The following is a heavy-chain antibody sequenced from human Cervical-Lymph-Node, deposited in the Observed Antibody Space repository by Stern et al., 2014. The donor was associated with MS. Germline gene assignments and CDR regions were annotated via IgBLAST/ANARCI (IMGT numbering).Heavy chain of an antibody. J-gene: IGHJ4*02. V-gene: IGHV4-61*08. CDR3: AKQVRD. Sequence: VQLVESGPGLVKPSETLSLSCTVSGGSVNSDAFYWTWIRQPPGKGLEWIGYIYSSGSSSYNPSLKSRVSMSVDTSKNQFSLRLSSVTAADTAVYFCAKQVRDWGPGTLVTVSS. CDR1: GGSVNSDAFY. D-gene: IGHD6-13*01. CDR2: IYSSGSS.